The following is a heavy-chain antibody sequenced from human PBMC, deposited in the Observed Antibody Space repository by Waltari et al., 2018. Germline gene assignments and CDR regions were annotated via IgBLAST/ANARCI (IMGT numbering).Heavy chain of an antibody. D-gene: IGHD3-9*01. Sequence: QVQLVESGGGVVQPGGSLRLSCAASGFTFSSYGMHWVRQAPGKGLEWVAFIRYDGSNKYYADSVKGRFTISRDNSKNTLYLQMNSLRAEDTAVYYCVIGPRYYDILTGYSPPFDYWGQGTLVTVSS. CDR1: GFTFSSYG. J-gene: IGHJ4*02. V-gene: IGHV3-30*02. CDR3: VIGPRYYDILTGYSPPFDY. CDR2: IRYDGSNK.